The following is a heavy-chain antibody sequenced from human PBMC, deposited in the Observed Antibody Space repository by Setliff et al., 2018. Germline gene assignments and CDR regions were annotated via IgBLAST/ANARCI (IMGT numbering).Heavy chain of an antibody. CDR2: INPNSGGT. CDR3: AVHDYGGNSRWAPFDY. J-gene: IGHJ4*02. D-gene: IGHD4-17*01. CDR1: GYTFTGYY. V-gene: IGHV1-2*06. Sequence: GASVKVSCKASGYTFTGYYMHWVRQAPGQGLEWMGRINPNSGGTNYAQKFQGRVTMTRDTFISTAYMELSRLRSDDTAVYYCAVHDYGGNSRWAPFDYWGQGTLVTVSS.